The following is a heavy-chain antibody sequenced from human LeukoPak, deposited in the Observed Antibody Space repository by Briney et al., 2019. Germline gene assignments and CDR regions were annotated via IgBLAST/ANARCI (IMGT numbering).Heavy chain of an antibody. CDR2: ISYDGSNK. V-gene: IGHV3-30-3*01. Sequence: PGGSLRLSCAASGFTFSSYAMHWVRQAPGKGLEWVAVISYDGSNKYYADSVKGRFTISRDNSKNTLYLQMNSLRAEDTAVYYCARDGYDFWSGNGHLDYWGQGTLVTVSS. D-gene: IGHD3-3*01. CDR3: ARDGYDFWSGNGHLDY. CDR1: GFTFSSYA. J-gene: IGHJ4*02.